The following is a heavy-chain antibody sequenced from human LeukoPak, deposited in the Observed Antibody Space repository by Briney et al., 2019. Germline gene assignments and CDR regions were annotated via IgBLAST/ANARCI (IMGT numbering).Heavy chain of an antibody. CDR3: ARSRGGSWSSEYSSGSSDAFDI. D-gene: IGHD6-19*01. V-gene: IGHV3-21*01. CDR2: ISSSSSSI. J-gene: IGHJ3*02. Sequence: PGGSLRLSCAASGFTVSSNYMSWVRQAPGKGLEWVSSISSSSSSIYYADSVRGRFTISRDNAKNSLYLQMNSLRAEDTAVYYCARSRGGSWSSEYSSGSSDAFDIWGQGTMVTVSS. CDR1: GFTVSSNY.